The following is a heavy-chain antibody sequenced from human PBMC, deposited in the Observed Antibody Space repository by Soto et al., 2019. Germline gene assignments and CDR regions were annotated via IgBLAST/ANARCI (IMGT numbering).Heavy chain of an antibody. D-gene: IGHD1-7*01. CDR1: GGSFSGYY. Sequence: SETLSLTCAVYGGSFSGYYWSWIRQPPGKGLEWIGEINHSGSTNYNPSLKSRVTISVDTSKNQFSLKLSSVTAADTAVYYCARLRTTIYWGQGTLVTVSS. CDR3: ARLRTTIY. V-gene: IGHV4-34*01. J-gene: IGHJ4*02. CDR2: INHSGST.